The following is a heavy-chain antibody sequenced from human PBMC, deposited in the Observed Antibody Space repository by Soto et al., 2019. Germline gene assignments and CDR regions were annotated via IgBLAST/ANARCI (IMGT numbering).Heavy chain of an antibody. V-gene: IGHV4-39*01. D-gene: IGHD5-12*01. CDR2: IYYSGST. Sequence: SETLSLTCTVSGGSISSSSCYWGWIRQPPGKGLEWIGSIYYSGSTYYNPSLKSRVTISVDTSKNQFSLKLSSVTAADTAVYYCARQGYSGYDFEGYFDYWGQGTLVTVSS. CDR1: GGSISSSSCY. J-gene: IGHJ4*02. CDR3: ARQGYSGYDFEGYFDY.